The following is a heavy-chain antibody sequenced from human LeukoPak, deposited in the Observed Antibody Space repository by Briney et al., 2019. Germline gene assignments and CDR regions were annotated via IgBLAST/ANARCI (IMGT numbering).Heavy chain of an antibody. CDR3: ARVGPGWYFDF. J-gene: IGHJ2*01. V-gene: IGHV4-59*01. CDR1: GDSISSSY. Sequence: SETLSLTCTVSGDSISSSYWSWIRQPPGKGLEWIGYIYYTGSSYYNPSLKSRATTSIDMSKNQFSLKLSSVTAADTAVYYCARVGPGWYFDFWGRGTLVTVSS. CDR2: IYYTGSS.